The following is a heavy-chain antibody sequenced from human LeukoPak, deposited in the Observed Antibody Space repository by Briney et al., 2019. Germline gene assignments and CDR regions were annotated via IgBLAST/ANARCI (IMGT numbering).Heavy chain of an antibody. J-gene: IGHJ4*02. V-gene: IGHV5-51*01. D-gene: IGHD3-10*01. CDR3: ARPRDYGSGKYYFDY. CDR2: IYPGDSDS. CDR1: GSTFSSYW. Sequence: GASLQISCKGSGSTFSSYWIGWVRQLPGKGLEWMGIIYPGDSDSRYSPSFQGQVTISADKSISTAYLQWTSLKASDTAIYYCARPRDYGSGKYYFDYWGQGTLVTVSS.